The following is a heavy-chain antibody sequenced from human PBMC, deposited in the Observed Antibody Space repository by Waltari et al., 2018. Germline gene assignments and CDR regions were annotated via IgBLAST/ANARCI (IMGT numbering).Heavy chain of an antibody. CDR3: AKDPRSRADYLAHFEY. CDR2: LYYDGSNK. J-gene: IGHJ4*02. V-gene: IGHV3-30*18. CDR1: GFPFSSSD. D-gene: IGHD4-17*01. Sequence: QVQLVESGGGVVQPGESLRLSGAVSGFPFSSSDMHGLRQAPGKGLEWVALLYYDGSNKYYADSVKGRFTVSRDNSKDTLYLQMNSLRPEDTAMYYCAKDPRSRADYLAHFEYWGQGTLVTVSS.